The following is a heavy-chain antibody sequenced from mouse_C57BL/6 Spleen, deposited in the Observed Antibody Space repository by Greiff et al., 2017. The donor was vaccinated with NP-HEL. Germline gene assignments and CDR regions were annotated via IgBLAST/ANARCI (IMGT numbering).Heavy chain of an antibody. V-gene: IGHV1-55*01. Sequence: QVQLQQPGAELVKPGASVKMSCKASGYTFTSYWITWVKQRPGQGLEWIGDIYPGSGSTNYNEKFKSKATLTVDTSSSTAYMQLSSLTSEDSAVYYCERLEYGSSFDYYAMDYWGQGTSVTVSS. D-gene: IGHD1-1*01. CDR3: ERLEYGSSFDYYAMDY. CDR2: IYPGSGST. CDR1: GYTFTSYW. J-gene: IGHJ4*01.